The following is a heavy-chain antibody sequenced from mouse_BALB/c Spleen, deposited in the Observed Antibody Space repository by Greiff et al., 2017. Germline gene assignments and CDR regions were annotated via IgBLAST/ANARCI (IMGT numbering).Heavy chain of an antibody. CDR2: ISSGGSYT. CDR3: ARHNWDGYYYAMDY. J-gene: IGHJ4*01. Sequence: DVHLVESGGDLVKPGGSLKLSCAASGFTFSSYGMSWVRQTPDKRLEWVATISSGGSYTYYPDSVKGRFTISRDNAKNTLYLQMSSLKSEDTAMYYCARHNWDGYYYAMDYWGQGTSVTVSS. CDR1: GFTFSSYG. V-gene: IGHV5-6*01. D-gene: IGHD4-1*01.